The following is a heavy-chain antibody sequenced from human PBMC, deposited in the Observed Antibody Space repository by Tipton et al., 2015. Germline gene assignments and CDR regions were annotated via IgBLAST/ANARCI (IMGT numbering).Heavy chain of an antibody. CDR3: ASRDWLLHHFDY. CDR2: VHSSGNI. CDR1: GDSITDYY. Sequence: LRLSCTVSGDSITDYYWSWIRQPAGRGLEWPGRVHSSGNINYSPSLKSRLTMSIDTSKNQFSLKLNSVTAADAAMYYCASRDWLLHHFDYWGQGTLVTVSS. D-gene: IGHD6-19*01. J-gene: IGHJ4*02. V-gene: IGHV4-4*07.